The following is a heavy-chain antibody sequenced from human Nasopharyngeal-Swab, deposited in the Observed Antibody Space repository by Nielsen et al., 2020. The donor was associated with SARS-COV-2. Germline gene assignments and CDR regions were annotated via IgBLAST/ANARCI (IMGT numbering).Heavy chain of an antibody. CDR1: GFTFNIHP. J-gene: IGHJ4*02. CDR2: ISYDGNNK. Sequence: GESLKISCAASGFTFNIHPLHWVRQAPGKGLEWVAVISYDGNNKYYADSVKGRFTISRDNSKNTLYLQMNSLRAEDTAVYYCASSDYYDSSSYSHFDFWGRGTLVTISS. D-gene: IGHD3-22*01. CDR3: ASSDYYDSSSYSHFDF. V-gene: IGHV3-30-3*01.